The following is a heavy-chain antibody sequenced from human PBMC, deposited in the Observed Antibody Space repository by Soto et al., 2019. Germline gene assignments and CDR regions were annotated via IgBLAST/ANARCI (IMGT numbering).Heavy chain of an antibody. J-gene: IGHJ4*02. Sequence: GSLRLSCAASGFTFSTYAMTWVRQAPGRGLEWVSTILHDETPFYTDSVKGRFTISRDNVRGTLYLQMNGLRVEDAALYFCAKDLFPTSGQRFFFESWGQGSLVTVSS. V-gene: IGHV3-23*01. CDR1: GFTFSTYA. CDR3: AKDLFPTSGQRFFFES. CDR2: ILHDETP. D-gene: IGHD2-21*01.